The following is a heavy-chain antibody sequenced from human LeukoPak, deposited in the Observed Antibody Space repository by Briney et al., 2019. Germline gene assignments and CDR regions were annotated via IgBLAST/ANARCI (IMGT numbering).Heavy chain of an antibody. CDR2: MIHSGST. D-gene: IGHD3-22*01. V-gene: IGHV4-34*12. CDR1: GGSFSGYS. Sequence: SETLSLTCAVYGGSFSGYSWSWIRHPPGKGLEWVGEMIHSGSTNYNPSLKSRVTISVDTSKNQFSLRLSSVTAADTAVYYCARASYSYDINGWVPFDYWGQGTLVTVSS. J-gene: IGHJ4*02. CDR3: ARASYSYDINGWVPFDY.